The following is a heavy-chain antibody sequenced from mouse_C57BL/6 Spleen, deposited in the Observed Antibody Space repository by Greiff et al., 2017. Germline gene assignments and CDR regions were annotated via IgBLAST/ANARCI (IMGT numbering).Heavy chain of an antibody. CDR3: ATQGGYYLDY. J-gene: IGHJ2*01. CDR2: IYPGDGDT. Sequence: QVQLKESGPELVKPGASVKISCKASGYAFSSSWMNWVKQRPGKGLEWIGRIYPGDGDTNYNGKFKGKATLTADKSSSTAYMQLSSLTSEDSAVYFCATQGGYYLDYWGQGTTLTVSS. CDR1: GYAFSSSW. V-gene: IGHV1-82*01.